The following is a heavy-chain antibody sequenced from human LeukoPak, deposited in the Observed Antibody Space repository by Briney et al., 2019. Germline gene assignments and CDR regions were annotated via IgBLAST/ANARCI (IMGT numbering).Heavy chain of an antibody. J-gene: IGHJ4*02. CDR1: GFTFSSYA. CDR2: ITGSGTET. D-gene: IGHD3-22*01. Sequence: GGSLRLSCAASGFTFSSYAMSWVRQAPGKGLEWVSVITGSGTETNYANSAKGRFTISRDNSKNTLYLQMNSLRAEDTALYYCAKVKHSDYYDSSGYYSTFDYWGQGTLVTVSS. CDR3: AKVKHSDYYDSSGYYSTFDY. V-gene: IGHV3-23*01.